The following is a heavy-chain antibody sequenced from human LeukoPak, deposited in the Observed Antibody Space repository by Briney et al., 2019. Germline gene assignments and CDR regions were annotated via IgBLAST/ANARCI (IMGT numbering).Heavy chain of an antibody. CDR1: GGSFSGYY. D-gene: IGHD3-22*01. CDR2: INHSGST. V-gene: IGHV4-34*01. J-gene: IGHJ5*02. Sequence: SETLSLTCAVYGGSFSGYYWSWIRQPPGKGLEWIGEINHSGSTNYNPSLKSRVTISVDTSKNQFSLKLSSVTAADTAVYYCASLRTADLFDSSGPRGSNWFDPWGQGTLVTVSS. CDR3: ASLRTADLFDSSGPRGSNWFDP.